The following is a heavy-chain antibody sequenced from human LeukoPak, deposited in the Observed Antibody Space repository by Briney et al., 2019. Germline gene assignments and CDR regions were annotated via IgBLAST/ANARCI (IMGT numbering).Heavy chain of an antibody. CDR1: GSTVSSNY. CDR2: IYSGGST. Sequence: GGSLRLSCAASGSTVSSNYMSWVRQAPGKGLEWVSVIYSGGSTYYADSVKGRFTISRDNSKNTLYLQMNSLRAEDTAVYYCARGEFDCSSTSCFYYFDYWGQGTLVTVSS. V-gene: IGHV3-53*01. D-gene: IGHD2-2*01. J-gene: IGHJ4*02. CDR3: ARGEFDCSSTSCFYYFDY.